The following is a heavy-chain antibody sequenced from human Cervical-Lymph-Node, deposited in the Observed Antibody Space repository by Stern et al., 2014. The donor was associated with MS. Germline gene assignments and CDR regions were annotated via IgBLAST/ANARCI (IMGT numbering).Heavy chain of an antibody. D-gene: IGHD2-15*01. CDR3: ARLGVVASTHSGMDV. V-gene: IGHV5-51*01. CDR1: GYKFSSYW. CDR2: IYPGDSDA. Sequence: VQLVESGAEVKKPGESLKISCQGSGYKFSSYWIAWVRQMPGKGLASMGIIYPGDSDANYGPSFQGTVTISVEQSINTAYLQWSSLKASDTGTFYCARLGVVASTHSGMDVWGQGTTVTVSS. J-gene: IGHJ6*02.